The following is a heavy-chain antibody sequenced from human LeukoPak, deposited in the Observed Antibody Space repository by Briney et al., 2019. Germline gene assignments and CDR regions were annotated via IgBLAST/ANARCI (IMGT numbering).Heavy chain of an antibody. D-gene: IGHD3-22*01. CDR3: ASLTTAGAFDI. CDR2: IYDSGST. J-gene: IGHJ3*02. V-gene: IGHV4-59*01. Sequence: PSETLSLTCTVSGGSISSYYWSWIRQPPGKGLEWIGYIYDSGSTNYNPSLTSRVPISVDTSKNQFSLKVSSVTAADTAVYYCASLTTAGAFDIWGQGTMVTVSS. CDR1: GGSISSYY.